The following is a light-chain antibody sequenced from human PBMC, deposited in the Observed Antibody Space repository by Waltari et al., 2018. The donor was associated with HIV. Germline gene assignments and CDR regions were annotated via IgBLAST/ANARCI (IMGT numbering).Light chain of an antibody. CDR2: DVS. Sequence: QSALTQPRSVSGSPGQSVTVSCTGTSRDVGYYTYVSWYQQHPGKAPKLIIFDVSNRPSGVPDRFSGSTSGSTASLTISGLQAEDEADYYCCLYVATYTWVFGGGTKVTVL. V-gene: IGLV2-11*01. J-gene: IGLJ3*02. CDR3: CLYVATYTWV. CDR1: SRDVGYYTY.